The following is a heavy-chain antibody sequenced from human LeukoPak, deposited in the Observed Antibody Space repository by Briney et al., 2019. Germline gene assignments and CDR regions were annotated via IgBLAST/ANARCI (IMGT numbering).Heavy chain of an antibody. Sequence: GGSLRLSCAASGFTFSSYGMHWVRQAPGTGLEWVAVIWSDGSNEYYADSLKGRFTISRDNSKSTLYLQMNSLRAEDTAVYYCARTYNIRYFDIWGQGTLVTVSS. D-gene: IGHD3-9*01. CDR1: GFTFSSYG. CDR2: IWSDGSNE. CDR3: ARTYNIRYFDI. V-gene: IGHV3-33*01. J-gene: IGHJ4*02.